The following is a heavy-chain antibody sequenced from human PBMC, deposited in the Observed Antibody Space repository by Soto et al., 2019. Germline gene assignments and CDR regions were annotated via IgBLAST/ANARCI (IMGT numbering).Heavy chain of an antibody. D-gene: IGHD3-22*01. V-gene: IGHV4-30-4*01. CDR3: AGTFYNDNSGYHF. CDR2: IYYSGST. Sequence: SETLSLTCTVSGGSISSGDYYWSWIRQPPGKGLEWIGYIYYSGSTYYNPSLKSRVTISVDTSKNQFSLKLSSVTAADTAVYYCAGTFYNDNSGYHFWGQGTPLTVSS. J-gene: IGHJ4*02. CDR1: GGSISSGDYY.